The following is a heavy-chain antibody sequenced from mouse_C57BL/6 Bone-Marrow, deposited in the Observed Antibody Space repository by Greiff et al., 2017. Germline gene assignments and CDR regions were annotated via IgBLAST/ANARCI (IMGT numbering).Heavy chain of an antibody. Sequence: VNVVESGAELVRPGTSVKVSCKASGYAFTNYLIEWVKQRPGQGLEWIGVINPGSGGTNYNEKFKGKATLTADKSSSTAYMQLSSLTSEDSAVYFCARRGLWDYDGFDYWGQGTTLTVSS. V-gene: IGHV1-54*01. CDR3: ARRGLWDYDGFDY. J-gene: IGHJ2*01. CDR2: INPGSGGT. D-gene: IGHD2-4*01. CDR1: GYAFTNYL.